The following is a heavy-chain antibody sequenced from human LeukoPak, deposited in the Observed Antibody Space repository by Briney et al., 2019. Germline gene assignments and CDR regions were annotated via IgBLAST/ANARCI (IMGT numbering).Heavy chain of an antibody. J-gene: IGHJ3*02. V-gene: IGHV1-18*01. CDR2: ISAYNGNT. D-gene: IGHD3-22*01. Sequence: GASVKVSCKASGYTFTSYGTSWVRQAPGQGLEWMGWISAYNGNTNYAQKLQGRVTMTADTSTSTAYMELRSLRSDDTAVYYCARDRRAYYDSSGSPYLTSNDAFDIWGQGTMVTVSS. CDR3: ARDRRAYYDSSGSPYLTSNDAFDI. CDR1: GYTFTSYG.